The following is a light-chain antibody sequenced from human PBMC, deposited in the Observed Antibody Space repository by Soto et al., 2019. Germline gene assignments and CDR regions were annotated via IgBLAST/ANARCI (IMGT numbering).Light chain of an antibody. CDR1: QSVSNNY. CDR2: GAS. J-gene: IGKJ1*01. CDR3: QHFNSYPWT. V-gene: IGKV3-20*01. Sequence: EIVLTQSPGTLSLSPGERATLSCRASQSVSNNYLAWYQQKPGQAPRLLIYGASNRATGIPDRFSGSGSGTDFTLTINSLQPDDFATYYCQHFNSYPWTFGQGTKVDIK.